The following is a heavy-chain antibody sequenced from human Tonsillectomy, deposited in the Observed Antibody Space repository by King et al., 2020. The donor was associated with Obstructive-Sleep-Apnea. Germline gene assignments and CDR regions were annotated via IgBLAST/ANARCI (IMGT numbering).Heavy chain of an antibody. CDR3: AKVSRDGGIVEVPTAKEYYYYYYDLDV. Sequence: VQLVESGGGLVQPGGSLRLSCAVSGFTFRSYAMNWVLQAPGKGLEWVSTLSGRDGSTYYADSVKGRFTISRDNSKNTLYLQMNSLSVEDTAEYYCAKVSRDGGIVEVPTAKEYYYYYYDLDVWGQGTTVTVSS. CDR1: GFTFRSYA. V-gene: IGHV3-23*04. D-gene: IGHD2-2*01. CDR2: LSGRDGST. J-gene: IGHJ6*02.